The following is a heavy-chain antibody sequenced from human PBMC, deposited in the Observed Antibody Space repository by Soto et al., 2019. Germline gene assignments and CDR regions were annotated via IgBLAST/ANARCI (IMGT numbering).Heavy chain of an antibody. CDR2: ISGRGDDT. CDR1: GFTFSSYA. V-gene: IGHV3-23*01. D-gene: IGHD3-22*01. J-gene: IGHJ4*02. CDR3: ARAQPTYSSSYFDY. Sequence: EVQLLESGGDLVQPGGSLRLSCAASGFTFSSYAMSWVRQAPGKGLEWVSTISGRGDDTYYTDSVKGRFTISRDNSKNTLYVHMNSLRAEDTAVYYCARAQPTYSSSYFDYWGQGNLVPVSS.